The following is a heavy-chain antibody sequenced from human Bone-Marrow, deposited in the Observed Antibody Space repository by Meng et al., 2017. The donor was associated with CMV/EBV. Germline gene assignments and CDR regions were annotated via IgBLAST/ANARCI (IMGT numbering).Heavy chain of an antibody. CDR3: AKGLSGSYLPEYYFDY. J-gene: IGHJ4*02. Sequence: GESLKISCAASGFTFSSYAMSWVRQAPGKGLEWVSAISGSGGSTYYADSVKGRFTISRDNSKNTLYLQMNSLRAEDTAVYYCAKGLSGSYLPEYYFDYWGQGTLVTVPS. CDR1: GFTFSSYA. CDR2: ISGSGGST. V-gene: IGHV3-23*01. D-gene: IGHD1-26*01.